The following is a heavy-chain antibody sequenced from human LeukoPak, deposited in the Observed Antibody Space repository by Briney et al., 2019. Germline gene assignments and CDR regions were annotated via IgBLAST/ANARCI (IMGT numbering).Heavy chain of an antibody. J-gene: IGHJ4*02. CDR1: GGSFSGYY. Sequence: PSETLSLTCAVYGGSFSGYYWSWIRQPPGKGLEWIGEINHSGSTNYNPSLKSRVTMSVDTSKNQFPLKLSSVTAADTAVYYCARSPRDDCSGGSCYFTIDVRAEYYFDYWGQGTLVTVSS. V-gene: IGHV4-34*01. D-gene: IGHD2-15*01. CDR2: INHSGST. CDR3: ARSPRDDCSGGSCYFTIDVRAEYYFDY.